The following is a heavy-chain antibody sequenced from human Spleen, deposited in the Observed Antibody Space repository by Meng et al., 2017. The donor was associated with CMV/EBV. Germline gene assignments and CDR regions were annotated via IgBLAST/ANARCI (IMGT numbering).Heavy chain of an antibody. D-gene: IGHD2-8*01. CDR1: GFTFSACY. CDR3: ARDLRGLASNDYGDY. V-gene: IGHV3-11*01. J-gene: IGHJ4*02. CDR2: ISSSGSTI. Sequence: SGFTFSACYMSWIRQAQGKGLEWVSYISSSGSTIYYADSVKGRFTISRDNAKNSLYLKMNSLRAEDTAVYYCARDLRGLASNDYGDYWGQGTLVTVSS.